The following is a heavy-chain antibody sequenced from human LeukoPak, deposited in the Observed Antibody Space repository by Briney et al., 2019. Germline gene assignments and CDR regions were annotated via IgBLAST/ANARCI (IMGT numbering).Heavy chain of an antibody. Sequence: KASETLSLTCAVYGGSFSGYYWSWIRQPPGKGLEWIGEINRSGSTNYNPSLKSRVTISVDTSKNQFSLKLSSVTAADTAVYYCAIKKWRVGGSYDYWGQGTLVTVSS. D-gene: IGHD1-26*01. J-gene: IGHJ4*02. CDR1: GGSFSGYY. CDR2: INRSGST. CDR3: AIKKWRVGGSYDY. V-gene: IGHV4-34*01.